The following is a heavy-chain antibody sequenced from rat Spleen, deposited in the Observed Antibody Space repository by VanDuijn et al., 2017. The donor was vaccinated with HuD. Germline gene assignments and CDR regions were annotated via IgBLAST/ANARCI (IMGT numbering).Heavy chain of an antibody. V-gene: IGHV2-1*01. Sequence: QVQLKESGPGLVQPSQTLSLTCTVSGFSLTTNSVHWVRQPPVKGLERMGGIWGDGSTDYNLALKSRLIISRDTSKSQVFLKMNSLQTDDTAIYFCTRSGYYYSSYVPFFDYWGQGVMVTVSS. CDR2: IWGDGST. D-gene: IGHD1-2*01. CDR1: GFSLTTNS. CDR3: TRSGYYYSSYVPFFDY. J-gene: IGHJ2*01.